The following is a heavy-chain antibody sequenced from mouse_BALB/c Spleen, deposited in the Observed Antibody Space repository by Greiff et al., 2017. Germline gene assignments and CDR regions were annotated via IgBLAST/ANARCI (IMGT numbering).Heavy chain of an antibody. Sequence: EVQGVESGGGLVQPGGSRKLSCAASGFTFSSFGMHWVRQAPEKGLEWVAYISSGSSTIYYADTVKGRFTISRDNPKNTLFLQMTSLRSEDTAMYYCGRVGGSYSAMDYWGQGTSVTVSS. CDR2: ISSGSSTI. J-gene: IGHJ4*01. D-gene: IGHD2-12*01. CDR3: GRVGGSYSAMDY. V-gene: IGHV5-17*02. CDR1: GFTFSSFG.